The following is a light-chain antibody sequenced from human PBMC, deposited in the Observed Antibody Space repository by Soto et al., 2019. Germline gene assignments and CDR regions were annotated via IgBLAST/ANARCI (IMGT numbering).Light chain of an antibody. J-gene: IGKJ2*01. CDR2: GAS. V-gene: IGKV3-15*01. Sequence: ETVMTQSPGTLSVSVGDRVTLSCRASQSVSSDLAWYQQKSGQPPRLLVFGASTRATGIPARFSGSGTGTEFTLTISSLQSEDFAVYYRQQCRNWPYTFGQGTKLEIK. CDR3: QQCRNWPYT. CDR1: QSVSSD.